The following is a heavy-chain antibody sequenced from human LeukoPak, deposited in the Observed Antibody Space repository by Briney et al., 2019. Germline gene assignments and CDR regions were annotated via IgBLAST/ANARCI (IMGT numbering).Heavy chain of an antibody. CDR2: IYSGGST. CDR1: GFTFSSYA. Sequence: PGGSLRLSCAASGFTFSSYAMSWVRQAPGKGLEWVSVIYSGGSTYYADSVKGRFTISRDNSKNTLYLQMNSLRAEDTAVYYCARDLSDPLFVGGQGTLVTVSS. J-gene: IGHJ4*02. V-gene: IGHV3-66*01. CDR3: ARDLSDPLFV. D-gene: IGHD2/OR15-2a*01.